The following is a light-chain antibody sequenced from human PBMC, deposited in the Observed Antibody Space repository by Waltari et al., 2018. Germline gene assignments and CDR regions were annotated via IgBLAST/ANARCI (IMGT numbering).Light chain of an antibody. Sequence: SYELTQPPSVSVSPGQTARITCSGDALPTKYVYCYQQKSGQAPVLVIYEDKKRPSGLPERFSASTSGTRTTLTISGAQFEDEGDYYCHSTDSSGNHRVFGGGTKLTVL. CDR2: EDK. CDR3: HSTDSSGNHRV. J-gene: IGLJ2*01. V-gene: IGLV3-10*01. CDR1: ALPTKY.